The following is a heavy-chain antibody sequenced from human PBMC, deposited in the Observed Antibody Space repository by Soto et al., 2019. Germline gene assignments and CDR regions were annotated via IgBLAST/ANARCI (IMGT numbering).Heavy chain of an antibody. CDR1: AGSISSSSYY. D-gene: IGHD1-1*01. CDR3: ARQLTYDWDQQIYYYYMDV. CDR2: IDYSEST. V-gene: IGHV4-39*01. J-gene: IGHJ6*03. Sequence: SETLSLTCTVSAGSISSSSYYWGWIRQPPGKGLEWIGSIDYSESTYYNPSLKSRVTISVDTSKNQFSLKLTSVTAADTAVYYCARQLTYDWDQQIYYYYMDVWGKGTTVTVSS.